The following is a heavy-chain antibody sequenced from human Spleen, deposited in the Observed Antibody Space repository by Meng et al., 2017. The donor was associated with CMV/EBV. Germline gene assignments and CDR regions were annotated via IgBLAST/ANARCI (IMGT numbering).Heavy chain of an antibody. CDR1: TFSSYA. D-gene: IGHD2-2*01. V-gene: IGHV3-30-3*01. CDR2: ISYDGSHK. Sequence: TFSSYAMHWVRQAPGKGLEWVAVISYDGSHKYYADSVKGRFTISRDNSKNTLYLQMNSLRAEDTAVYYCARDLGYCSSTSCQDAFDIWGQGTMVTVSS. CDR3: ARDLGYCSSTSCQDAFDI. J-gene: IGHJ3*02.